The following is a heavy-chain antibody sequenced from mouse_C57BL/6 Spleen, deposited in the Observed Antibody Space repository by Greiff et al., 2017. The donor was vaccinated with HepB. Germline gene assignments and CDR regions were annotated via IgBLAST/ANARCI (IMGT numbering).Heavy chain of an antibody. CDR2: IDPSDSYT. CDR1: GYTFTSYW. Sequence: QVQLQQPGAELVMPGASVKLSCKASGYTFTSYWMHWVKQRPGHGLEWLGEIDPSDSYTNYNQKFKGKSTLTVDKSSSTAYMQLSSLTSEDSAVYYCARSGDGYYMAWFAYWGQGTLVTVSA. J-gene: IGHJ3*01. CDR3: ARSGDGYYMAWFAY. D-gene: IGHD2-3*01. V-gene: IGHV1-69*01.